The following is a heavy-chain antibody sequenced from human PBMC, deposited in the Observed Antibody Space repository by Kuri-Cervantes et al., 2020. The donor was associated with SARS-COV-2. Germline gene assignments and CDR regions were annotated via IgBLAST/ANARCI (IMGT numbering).Heavy chain of an antibody. V-gene: IGHV1-69*13. D-gene: IGHD6-19*01. CDR1: GGTFSSYA. Sequence: SVKVSCKASGGTFSSYAISWVRQAPGQGLEWMGGIIPIFGTANYAQKFQGRVTITADESTSTAYMELSSLRSDDTAVYYCARDRGSSGWSWVYYYYGMEVWGQGTTVTVSS. CDR3: ARDRGSSGWSWVYYYYGMEV. CDR2: IIPIFGTA. J-gene: IGHJ6*02.